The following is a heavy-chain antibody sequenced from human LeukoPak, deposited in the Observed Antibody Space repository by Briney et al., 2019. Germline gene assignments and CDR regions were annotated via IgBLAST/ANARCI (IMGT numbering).Heavy chain of an antibody. CDR3: TTDRYYDNSELQFQH. CDR1: GFTFSSYG. J-gene: IGHJ1*01. Sequence: PGGSLRLSCAASGFTFSSYGMHWVRQAPGKGLEWLGRIKRETDGGTIDYAAPVKGRFTISRDDSRNTLYLQMDSLKIEDTAVYYCTTDRYYDNSELQFQHWGQGTLVTVSS. D-gene: IGHD3-22*01. CDR2: IKRETDGGTI. V-gene: IGHV3-15*01.